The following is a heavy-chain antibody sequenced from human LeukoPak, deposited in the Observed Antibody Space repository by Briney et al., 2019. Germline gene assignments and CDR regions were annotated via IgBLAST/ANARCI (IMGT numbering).Heavy chain of an antibody. D-gene: IGHD3-10*01. CDR3: AGSSSGSYYLYFDY. J-gene: IGHJ4*02. V-gene: IGHV4-34*01. CDR2: INYSGST. Sequence: SETLSLTCAVYGGSLSGYYWSWIRQPPGKGLEWIGEINYSGSTNYNPSLKSRLTISVDTSNNQFYLKLNSVTAADTAVYYCAGSSSGSYYLYFDYWGQGTLVTVSS. CDR1: GGSLSGYY.